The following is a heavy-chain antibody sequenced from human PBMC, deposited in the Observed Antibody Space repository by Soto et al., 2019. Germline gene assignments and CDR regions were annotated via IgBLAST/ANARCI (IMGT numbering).Heavy chain of an antibody. J-gene: IGHJ6*02. CDR3: ASGDYRVVPGDYGKDV. CDR1: GGSISSYY. V-gene: IGHV4-4*07. CDR2: IYTSGST. Sequence: QVQLQESGPGLVKPSETLSLTCTVSGGSISSYYWSWIRQPAGKGLEWIGRIYTSGSTNYNPSLKSRVTMSVDTSKNQFSLKLSSVTAADTAVYYCASGDYRVVPGDYGKDVWGQGTTVTVSS. D-gene: IGHD2-21*02.